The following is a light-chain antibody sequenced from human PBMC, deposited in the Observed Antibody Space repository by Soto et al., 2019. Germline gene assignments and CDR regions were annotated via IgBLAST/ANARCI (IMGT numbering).Light chain of an antibody. CDR3: QQLNSHPLT. Sequence: DIQLTQSPSFLSASVGDRVTITCRASQGISSYLAWYQQKPGKAPKLLIYAASTLQSGVPSRFRGSGSGTEFTLTIRSLQPEDFATYYCQQLNSHPLTFGGGTQVEIK. J-gene: IGKJ4*01. CDR1: QGISSY. V-gene: IGKV1-9*01. CDR2: AAS.